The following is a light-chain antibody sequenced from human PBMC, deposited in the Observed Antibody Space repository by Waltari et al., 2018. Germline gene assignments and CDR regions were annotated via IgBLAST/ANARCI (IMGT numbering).Light chain of an antibody. Sequence: QLVLTQPPSASASLGASVKLTCTLRSGHSDYAIAWHQQQPRKGPRYLMRVNSDDSHKKGDGIPDRLSGSSSGAERFLTISSLQSEDEADYFCQTWGFGIEVFGGGTKLTVL. CDR2: VNSDDSH. V-gene: IGLV4-69*01. J-gene: IGLJ3*02. CDR1: SGHSDYA. CDR3: QTWGFGIEV.